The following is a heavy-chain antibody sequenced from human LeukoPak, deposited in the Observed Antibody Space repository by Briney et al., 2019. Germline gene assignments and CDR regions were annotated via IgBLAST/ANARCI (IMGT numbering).Heavy chain of an antibody. J-gene: IGHJ4*02. Sequence: ASLKVSCKASGYTFTAFYMHWVRQVPGQGREWMGWISPNSGGTKSAQKFQGRVTMTWDTSISTAYMDLRSLISDDTAVYYCAREYTPVEGGYSPLGYWGQGTLVTVSS. CDR3: AREYTPVEGGYSPLGY. CDR2: ISPNSGGT. D-gene: IGHD4-23*01. CDR1: GYTFTAFY. V-gene: IGHV1-2*02.